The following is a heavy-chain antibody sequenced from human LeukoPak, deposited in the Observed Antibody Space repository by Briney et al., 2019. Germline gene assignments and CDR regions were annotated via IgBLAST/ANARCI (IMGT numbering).Heavy chain of an antibody. CDR2: ISHSGST. V-gene: IGHV4-59*01. Sequence: SETLSLTCTVSGGSISSYYWSWILQPPGKGLEWIAYISHSGSTKYNPSLQSRVIISVDTSKNHFSLKLSSVTTADTAVYYCARGGYYYMDVWGKGTTVTVSS. J-gene: IGHJ6*03. CDR1: GGSISSYY. CDR3: ARGGYYYMDV.